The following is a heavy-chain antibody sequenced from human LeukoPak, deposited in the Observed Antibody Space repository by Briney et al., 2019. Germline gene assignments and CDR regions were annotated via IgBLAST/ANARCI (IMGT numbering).Heavy chain of an antibody. V-gene: IGHV4-59*01. D-gene: IGHD1-20*01. CDR3: ARLLGYNWNDRGAFDI. CDR2: IYYSGNT. J-gene: IGHJ3*02. CDR1: GGPISSYY. Sequence: SETLSLTCTVSGGPISSYYWSWIRQPPGKGLEWFGYIYYSGNTNYNPSLKSRVTISVDTSKNQFSLKLSSVTAADTAMYYCARLLGYNWNDRGAFDIWGQGTMVTVSS.